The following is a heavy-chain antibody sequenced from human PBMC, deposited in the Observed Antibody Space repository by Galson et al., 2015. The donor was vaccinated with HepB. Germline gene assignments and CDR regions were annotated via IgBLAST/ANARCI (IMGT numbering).Heavy chain of an antibody. CDR1: GFTFSDYY. J-gene: IGHJ6*02. CDR3: TRPGYGSSWFLDYAHGVDV. CDR2: ISSSSLYT. D-gene: IGHD3/OR15-3a*01. Sequence: SLRLSCAASGFTFSDYYMAWTRQAPGKGLEWLSYISSSSLYTNYADSVKGRFTISRDNAKNSLNLQMNSLRVDDTAVYYCTRPGYGSSWFLDYAHGVDVWGQGTTVIVS. V-gene: IGHV3-11*03.